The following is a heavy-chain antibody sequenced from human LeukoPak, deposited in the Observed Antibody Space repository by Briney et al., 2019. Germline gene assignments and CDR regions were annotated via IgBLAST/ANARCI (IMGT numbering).Heavy chain of an antibody. D-gene: IGHD3-22*01. CDR1: GYTFTSYG. CDR2: ISAYNGNT. J-gene: IGHJ5*02. Sequence: ASVKVSCKASGYTFTSYGISWVRQAPGQGLAWMGWISAYNGNTNYAQKLQGRVTMTTDTSTSTAYMELRSLRSDDTAVYYCARDYYYDSSGPNWFDPWGQGTLVTVSS. CDR3: ARDYYYDSSGPNWFDP. V-gene: IGHV1-18*01.